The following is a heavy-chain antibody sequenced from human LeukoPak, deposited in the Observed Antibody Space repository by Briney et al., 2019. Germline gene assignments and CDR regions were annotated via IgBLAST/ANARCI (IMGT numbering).Heavy chain of an antibody. J-gene: IGHJ4*02. V-gene: IGHV3-23*01. CDR1: GFTFKIYV. CDR3: AKDLGWELPAEAY. D-gene: IGHD1-26*01. CDR2: ISASGVSI. Sequence: LPGGSLRLSCVASGFTFKIYVMNWVRQSPGEGLEGLATISASGVSISYADSVKGRFTISRDNSNNTLYLQMNSMSAEDTAMSYCAKDLGWELPAEAYWGQGILVTVSS.